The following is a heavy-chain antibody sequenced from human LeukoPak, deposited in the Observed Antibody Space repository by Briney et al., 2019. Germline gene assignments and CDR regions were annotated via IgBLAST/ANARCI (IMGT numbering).Heavy chain of an antibody. Sequence: GGSLRLSCAASGFTFSSYGMSWVRQAPGKGLEWVSAISGSGGSTYHADSVKGRFTISRDNSKNTLYLQLNSLRAEDTAVYYCANLFTADYWGQGTLVTVSS. CDR2: ISGSGGST. V-gene: IGHV3-23*01. J-gene: IGHJ4*02. CDR3: ANLFTADY. CDR1: GFTFSSYG. D-gene: IGHD3-3*01.